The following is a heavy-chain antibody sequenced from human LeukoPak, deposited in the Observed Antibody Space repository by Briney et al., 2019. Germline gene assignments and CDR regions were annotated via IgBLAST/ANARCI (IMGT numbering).Heavy chain of an antibody. V-gene: IGHV1-18*01. CDR1: GYTFTSYG. CDR2: ISAYNGNT. J-gene: IGHJ6*03. CDR3: ARSQETSGNYYDFWSGYYTGIDMDV. Sequence: GASVKVSCKASGYTFTSYGISGVRQAPGQGLEWMGWISAYNGNTNYAQKLQGRVTMTTDTSTSTAYMELRSLRSDDTAVYYCARSQETSGNYYDFWSGYYTGIDMDVWGKGTTVTVSS. D-gene: IGHD3-3*01.